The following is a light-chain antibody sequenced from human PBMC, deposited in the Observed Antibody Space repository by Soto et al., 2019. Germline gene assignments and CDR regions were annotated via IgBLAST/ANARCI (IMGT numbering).Light chain of an antibody. J-gene: IGLJ1*01. Sequence: QSALTQPASVSGSPGQSVTISCTGTSSDVGGHNLVSWYQQHPGKPPKLLIYSNNQRPSGVPDRFSGSKSGTSASLAISGLQSEDEADYYCAAWDDSLNGLYVFGTGTKLTVL. CDR3: AAWDDSLNGLYV. CDR1: SSDVGGHN. CDR2: SNN. V-gene: IGLV1-44*01.